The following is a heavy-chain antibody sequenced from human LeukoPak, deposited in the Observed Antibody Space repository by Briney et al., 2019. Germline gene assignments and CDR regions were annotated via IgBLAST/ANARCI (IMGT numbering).Heavy chain of an antibody. J-gene: IGHJ3*02. CDR1: GGSISSYY. Sequence: SETLSLTCTVSGGSISSYYWSWIRQPPGKGLEWIGYIYYSGSTNYNPSLKSRVTISVDTSKNQFSLKLSSVTAADTAVYYCARPHSGYDTGPFDIWGQGTMVTVSS. CDR2: IYYSGST. CDR3: ARPHSGYDTGPFDI. V-gene: IGHV4-59*08. D-gene: IGHD5-12*01.